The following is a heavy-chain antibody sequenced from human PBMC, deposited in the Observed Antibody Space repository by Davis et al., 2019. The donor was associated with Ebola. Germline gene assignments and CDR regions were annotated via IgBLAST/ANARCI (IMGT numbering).Heavy chain of an antibody. Sequence: PGGSLRLSCAASGFTFSSYGMHWVRQAPGKGLEWVAVIWYDGSNKYYADSVKGRFTISRDNSKNTLYLQMNSLRAEDTAVYYCAKDLGYGDYVAYYFDYWGQGTLVTVSS. CDR1: GFTFSSYG. CDR3: AKDLGYGDYVAYYFDY. V-gene: IGHV3-33*06. CDR2: IWYDGSNK. D-gene: IGHD4-17*01. J-gene: IGHJ4*02.